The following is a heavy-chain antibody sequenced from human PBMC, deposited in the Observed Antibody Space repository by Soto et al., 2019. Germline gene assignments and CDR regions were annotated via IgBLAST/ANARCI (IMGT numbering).Heavy chain of an antibody. CDR2: IYYSGST. V-gene: IGHV4-59*01. CDR1: GGSISSYY. CDR3: ARVRIRYCSGGSYYPDPSGFDY. J-gene: IGHJ4*01. Sequence: SETLSLTCTVSGGSISSYYWSWIRQPPGKGLEWIGYIYYSGSTNYNPSLKSRVTISVDTSKNQFSLKLSSVTAADTAVYYCARVRIRYCSGGSYYPDPSGFDYWGQGTLVTVSS. D-gene: IGHD2-15*01.